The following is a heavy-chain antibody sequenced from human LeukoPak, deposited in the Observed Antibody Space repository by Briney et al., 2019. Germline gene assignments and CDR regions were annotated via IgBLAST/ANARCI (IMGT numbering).Heavy chain of an antibody. CDR1: GFSVSGNY. Sequence: GGSLILSCAGTGFSVSGNYMAWVRQAPGKGLEWVSTIYGGGSTYYADSVKGRFTISRDNSKNTLYLQMNSLRAEDTAVYYCAKDRRAVADIYYFEYWGQGTLVTVSS. CDR3: AKDRRAVADIYYFEY. D-gene: IGHD6-19*01. CDR2: IYGGGST. V-gene: IGHV3-66*02. J-gene: IGHJ4*02.